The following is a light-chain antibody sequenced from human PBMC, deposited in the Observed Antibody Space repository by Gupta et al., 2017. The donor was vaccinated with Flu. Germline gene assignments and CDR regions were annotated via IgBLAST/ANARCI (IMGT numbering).Light chain of an antibody. CDR1: QSLLHSNGYNY. CDR3: MQSLQEVRT. J-gene: IGKJ1*01. V-gene: IGKV2-28*01. CDR2: LGS. Sequence: IAMTQSPLSLPVTPGEPASISCRSSQSLLHSNGYNYLDWYLQKPGQSPQLLIYLGSNRASGVPDRFSGSGSGTDFTLKISRVEADDVGAYYCMQSLQEVRTFGPGTKVEIK.